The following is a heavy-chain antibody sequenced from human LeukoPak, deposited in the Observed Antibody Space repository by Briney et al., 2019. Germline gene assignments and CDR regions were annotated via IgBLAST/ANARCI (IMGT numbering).Heavy chain of an antibody. D-gene: IGHD2-2*01. CDR1: GGSISSYY. Sequence: SETLSLTCTVSGGSISSYYWSWIRQPPGKRLEWIGHIYYSGSTNYNPSLKSRVTISVDTSKNQFSLKLSSVTAADTAVYYCARDLRSSTSCYSDFWGQGTTVTVSS. J-gene: IGHJ6*02. CDR2: IYYSGST. V-gene: IGHV4-59*12. CDR3: ARDLRSSTSCYSDF.